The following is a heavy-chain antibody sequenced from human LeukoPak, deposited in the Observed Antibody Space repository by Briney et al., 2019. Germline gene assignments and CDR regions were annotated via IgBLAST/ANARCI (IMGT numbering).Heavy chain of an antibody. CDR1: GGSVSSDSYY. J-gene: IGHJ4*02. V-gene: IGHV4-61*01. CDR2: IYYTGST. CDR3: ATKGPRRGYFDY. Sequence: PSETLSLTCTVSGGSVSSDSYYWSWIRQPPGKGLEWIGYIYYTGSTNYNPSLESRVTISVDMSKNQFSLKLTSVTAADTAVYYCATKGPRRGYFDYWGQGTLVAVSS.